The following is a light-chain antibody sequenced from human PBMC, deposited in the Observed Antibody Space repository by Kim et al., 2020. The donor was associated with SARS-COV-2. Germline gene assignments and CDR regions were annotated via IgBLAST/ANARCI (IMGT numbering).Light chain of an antibody. Sequence: PGKTSRLTCGGNTIGSKSVYWYHQKSGQAPVLVVFDDSDRPSGIPERFSGSRSGNTATLTVIRVEAGDEADYYCQVWDMNSDHVVFGGGTQLTVL. CDR2: DDS. J-gene: IGLJ2*01. V-gene: IGLV3-21*03. CDR1: TIGSKS. CDR3: QVWDMNSDHVV.